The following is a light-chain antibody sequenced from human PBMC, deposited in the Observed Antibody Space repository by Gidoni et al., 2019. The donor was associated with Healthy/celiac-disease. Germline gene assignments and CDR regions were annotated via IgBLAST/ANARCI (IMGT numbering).Light chain of an antibody. V-gene: IGLV2-23*02. CDR1: RSDVGSYNL. CDR2: EVS. CDR3: CSYAGSSTPYV. J-gene: IGLJ1*01. Sequence: QSALTQPASVSGSPGQSIPISFTGTRSDVGSYNLVSGYQQHPGKAPKLMIYEVSKRLSGGSNRFSGSKSGNTAALTISGLQAADEAEYYCCSYAGSSTPYVFGTGTKVTVL.